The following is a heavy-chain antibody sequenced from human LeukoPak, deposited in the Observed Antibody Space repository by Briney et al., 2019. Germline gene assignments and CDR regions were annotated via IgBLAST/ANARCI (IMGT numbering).Heavy chain of an antibody. CDR2: ISYDGSNK. D-gene: IGHD2-21*02. Sequence: QPGRSLRLPCAASGFTFSSYGMHWAPQPPGKGLEWVAVISYDGSNKYYADSVKGRFTISRDNSKNTLYLQMNSLRAEDTAVYYCAKVLVTALGYWGQGTLVTVSS. V-gene: IGHV3-30*18. J-gene: IGHJ4*02. CDR3: AKVLVTALGY. CDR1: GFTFSSYG.